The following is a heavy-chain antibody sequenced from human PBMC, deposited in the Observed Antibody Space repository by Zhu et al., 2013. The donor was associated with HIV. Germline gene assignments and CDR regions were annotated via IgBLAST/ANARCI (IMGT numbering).Heavy chain of an antibody. CDR1: GYTFSSYG. V-gene: IGHV1-18*01. Sequence: QVQLVQSGPEVRKPGASVRVSCKASGYTFSSYGISWVRQAPGQGLKWMGWINVYNGDKKFAQEFQGRVTLTTDTSTTTVYMELKTLRPDDTAVYYCARDGSYSSYWLPGALDFWGQGTVVTVSS. CDR2: INVYNGDK. CDR3: ARDGSYSSYWLPGALDF. J-gene: IGHJ3*01. D-gene: IGHD6-6*01.